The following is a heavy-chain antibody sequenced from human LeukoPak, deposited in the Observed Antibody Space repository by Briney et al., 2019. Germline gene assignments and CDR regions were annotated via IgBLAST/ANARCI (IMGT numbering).Heavy chain of an antibody. CDR3: ARVSIFGVVIPPDF. Sequence: GSLTLSCAASGFTFSSYIMNWVRQAPGKGLEWVSYISSSSSTIYYADSVKGRFTLSRDNAKNSLYLQMNSLRAEDTAVYYCARVSIFGVVIPPDFWGQGTLVTVSS. CDR2: ISSSSSTI. D-gene: IGHD3-3*02. CDR1: GFTFSSYI. J-gene: IGHJ4*02. V-gene: IGHV3-48*04.